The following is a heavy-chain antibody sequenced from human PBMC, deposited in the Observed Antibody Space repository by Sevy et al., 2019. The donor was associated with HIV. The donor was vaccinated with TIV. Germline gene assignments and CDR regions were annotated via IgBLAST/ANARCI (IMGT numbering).Heavy chain of an antibody. CDR3: ARARSRWYNGGFDY. D-gene: IGHD6-19*01. CDR1: GGSISSGDYY. V-gene: IGHV4-30-4*01. CDR2: IYYSGST. Sequence: SESLSLTCTVSGGSISSGDYYWSWIRQPPGKGLEWIGYIYYSGSTYYNPSLKSRVTISVDTSKNQFSLKLSSVTAADTAVYYCARARSRWYNGGFDYWGQGTLVTVSS. J-gene: IGHJ4*02.